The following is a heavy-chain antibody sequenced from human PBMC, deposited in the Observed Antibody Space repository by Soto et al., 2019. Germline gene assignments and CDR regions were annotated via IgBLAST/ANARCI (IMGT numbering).Heavy chain of an antibody. D-gene: IGHD3-10*01. CDR1: GGSFSGYY. Sequence: QVQLQQWGAGLLKPSETLSLTCAVYGGSFSGYYWSWIRQPPGKGLEWIGEINHSGSTNYNPSLKSRVTISVDTSKNQFSLKLSSVTAADTAVYYCARGSGQHYWYFDLWGRGNLVTVSS. J-gene: IGHJ2*01. CDR2: INHSGST. CDR3: ARGSGQHYWYFDL. V-gene: IGHV4-34*01.